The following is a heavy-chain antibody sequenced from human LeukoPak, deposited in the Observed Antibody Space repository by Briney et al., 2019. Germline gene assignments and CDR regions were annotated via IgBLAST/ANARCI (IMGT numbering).Heavy chain of an antibody. Sequence: SETLSLTCAVYGGSFSGYYWSWIRRPPGKGLEWIGEINHSGSTNYNPSLKSRVTISVDTSKNQSSLKLSSVTAADTAVYYCARRYCSSTSCSYYGMDVWGQGTTATVSS. D-gene: IGHD2-2*01. CDR3: ARRYCSSTSCSYYGMDV. V-gene: IGHV4-34*01. CDR1: GGSFSGYY. CDR2: INHSGST. J-gene: IGHJ6*02.